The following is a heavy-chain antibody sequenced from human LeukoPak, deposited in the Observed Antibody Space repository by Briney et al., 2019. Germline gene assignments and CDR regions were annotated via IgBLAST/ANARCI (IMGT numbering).Heavy chain of an antibody. CDR1: GFTFSSYW. CDR3: ARDRVWCSSTSCYLNSVVVAAHFDY. D-gene: IGHD2-2*01. V-gene: IGHV3-7*03. CDR2: IKQDGSEK. Sequence: PGGSLRLSCAASGFTFSSYWMSWVRQAPGKGLEWVANIKQDGSEKYYVDSVKGRFTISRDNAKNSLYLQMNSLRAEDTAVYYCARDRVWCSSTSCYLNSVVVAAHFDYWGQGTLVTVSS. J-gene: IGHJ4*02.